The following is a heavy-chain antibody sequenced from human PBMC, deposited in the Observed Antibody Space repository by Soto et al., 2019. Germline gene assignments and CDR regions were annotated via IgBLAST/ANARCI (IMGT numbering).Heavy chain of an antibody. D-gene: IGHD5-12*01. CDR3: ARDSGYDHFDY. J-gene: IGHJ4*02. CDR2: IWYDGRNK. Sequence: GGSLRLSCAASGFMFSSYVMHWARQAPGKGLEWVAVIWYDGRNKYYADSVKGRFTISRDNSKNTLDLQMNNLRAEDTAMYYCARDSGYDHFDYWGQGTLVTVSS. CDR1: GFMFSSYV. V-gene: IGHV3-33*01.